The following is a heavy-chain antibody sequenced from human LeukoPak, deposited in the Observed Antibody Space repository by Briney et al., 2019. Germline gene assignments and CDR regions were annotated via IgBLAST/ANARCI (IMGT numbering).Heavy chain of an antibody. CDR1: GGSFSGYY. D-gene: IGHD5-12*01. CDR3: TSGSSSGYDMGY. J-gene: IGHJ4*02. Sequence: SETLSLTCAVYGGSFSGYYWSWIRQPPGKGLEWIGEINHSGSTNYNPSLKSRVIISVDTSKNQFSLKLSSVTAADTAVYYCTSGSSSGYDMGYWGQGTLVTVSS. CDR2: INHSGST. V-gene: IGHV4-34*01.